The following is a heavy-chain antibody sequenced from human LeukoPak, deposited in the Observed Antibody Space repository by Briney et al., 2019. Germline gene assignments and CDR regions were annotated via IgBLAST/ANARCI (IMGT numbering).Heavy chain of an antibody. V-gene: IGHV3-23*01. Sequence: PGGSLRLSCAASGFTFSNYAMAWVRQAPGKGLEWVSAITGNSDTIYYADSVKGRFTVSRDNSKNIVYMQMNSLGAEDTAVYDCTRYDISTYARRAFDYWGQGTLVAVSS. CDR2: ITGNSDTI. CDR1: GFTFSNYA. J-gene: IGHJ4*02. CDR3: TRYDISTYARRAFDY. D-gene: IGHD3-9*01.